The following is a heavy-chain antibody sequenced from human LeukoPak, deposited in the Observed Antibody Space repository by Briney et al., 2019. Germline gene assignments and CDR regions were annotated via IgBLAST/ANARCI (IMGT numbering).Heavy chain of an antibody. V-gene: IGHV4-59*01. J-gene: IGHJ6*02. CDR1: GGSISSYY. CDR3: ARAAEYYDFWSGHYGHYYGMDV. D-gene: IGHD3-3*01. CDR2: IYYSGST. Sequence: SETLSLTCTVSGGSISSYYWSWIRQPPGKGLEWIGYIYYSGSTNYNPSLKSRVTISVDTSKNQFSLKLSSVTAADTAVYYCARAAEYYDFWSGHYGHYYGMDVWGQGTTVTVSS.